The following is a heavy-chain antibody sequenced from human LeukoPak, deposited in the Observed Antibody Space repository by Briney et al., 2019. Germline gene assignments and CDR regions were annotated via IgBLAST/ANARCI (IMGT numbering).Heavy chain of an antibody. D-gene: IGHD3-3*01. J-gene: IGHJ4*02. Sequence: ASETLSLTCTVSGGSISSSSYYWGWIRQPPGKGLEWIGSIYYSGSTYYNPSLKSRVTISVDTSKNQFSLKLSSVTAADTAVYYCARRSDNFWSGYFDYWGQGTLVTVSS. CDR3: ARRSDNFWSGYFDY. CDR2: IYYSGST. CDR1: GGSISSSSYY. V-gene: IGHV4-39*01.